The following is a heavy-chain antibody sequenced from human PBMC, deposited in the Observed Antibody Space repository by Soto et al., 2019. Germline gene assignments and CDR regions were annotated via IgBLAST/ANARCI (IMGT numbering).Heavy chain of an antibody. CDR3: ARDPDRSGFYLFDY. D-gene: IGHD3-22*01. CDR2: IIPLSGTT. Sequence: QVQLVQSGAEVRKPGSSVKVSCKTSGGTFSNHALSWVRQAPGQGPEWMGGIIPLSGTTNYVQKFQGRITITADESMTTDYMELNNLRYDDTAVYYCARDPDRSGFYLFDYWGQGTLVTVSS. J-gene: IGHJ4*02. V-gene: IGHV1-69*01. CDR1: GGTFSNHA.